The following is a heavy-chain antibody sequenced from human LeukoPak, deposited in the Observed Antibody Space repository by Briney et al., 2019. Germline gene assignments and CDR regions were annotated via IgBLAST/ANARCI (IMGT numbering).Heavy chain of an antibody. CDR2: ISGSGGST. Sequence: PGGSLRLSCAASGFTFSSYAMSWVRQAPGKGLEWVSAISGSGGSTYYADSVKGRFTISRDNSKNTLYLQMNSLRAEDTAVYYCAKRPYDSSGYYYELDYWGQGTLVTVSS. V-gene: IGHV3-23*01. CDR1: GFTFSSYA. J-gene: IGHJ4*02. CDR3: AKRPYDSSGYYYELDY. D-gene: IGHD3-22*01.